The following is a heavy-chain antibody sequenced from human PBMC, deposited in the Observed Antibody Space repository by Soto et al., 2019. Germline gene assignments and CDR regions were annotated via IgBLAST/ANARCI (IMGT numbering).Heavy chain of an antibody. J-gene: IGHJ5*02. CDR2: IIPILGIA. CDR3: ARGSSSSCWFDP. Sequence: QVQLVQSGAEVKKPGSSVKVSCKASGGTFSSYTISWVRQAPGQGLEWMGRIIPILGIANYAQKFQGRVTITADKSTSTAYMELSSLRSEDTAVYYCARGSSSSCWFDPWGQGTLVTVSS. CDR1: GGTFSSYT. V-gene: IGHV1-69*02. D-gene: IGHD6-6*01.